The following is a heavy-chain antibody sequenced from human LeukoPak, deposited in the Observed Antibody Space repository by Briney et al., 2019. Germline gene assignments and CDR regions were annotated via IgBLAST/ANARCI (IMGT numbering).Heavy chain of an antibody. CDR3: ARHPFQYPFDH. D-gene: IGHD4-4*01. CDR2: IYHSGHT. J-gene: IGHJ5*02. V-gene: IGHV4-59*08. CDR1: GASVSSDY. Sequence: PSETLSLTCTVSGASVSSDYWSWIRQSPGKGLEWIGYIYHSGHTLSNPSLKSRVSLSLDTSNNQFSLKLSSVTAADTAVYYCARHPFQYPFDHWGQGTVVSVSS.